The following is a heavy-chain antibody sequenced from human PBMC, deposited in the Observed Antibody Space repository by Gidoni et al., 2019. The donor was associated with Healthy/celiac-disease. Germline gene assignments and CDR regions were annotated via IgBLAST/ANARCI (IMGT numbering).Heavy chain of an antibody. CDR3: ARRYYDILTGYSHSYFDL. Sequence: EVQLVQSGAEVKKPGESLKISCKGSGYSFTSYWIGWVRQMPGKGLEWMGIIYPGDSDTRYSPSFQGQVTISADKSISTAYLQWSSLKASDTAMYYCARRYYDILTGYSHSYFDLWGRGTLVTVSS. CDR1: GYSFTSYW. D-gene: IGHD3-9*01. CDR2: IYPGDSDT. J-gene: IGHJ2*01. V-gene: IGHV5-51*01.